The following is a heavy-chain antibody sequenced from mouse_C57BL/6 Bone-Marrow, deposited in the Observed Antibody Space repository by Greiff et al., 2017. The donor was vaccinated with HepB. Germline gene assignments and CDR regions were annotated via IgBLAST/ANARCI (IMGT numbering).Heavy chain of an antibody. J-gene: IGHJ4*01. Sequence: VQLQQSGAELVRPGASVKLSCTASGFNIKDYYMHWVKQRTEQGLEWIGRIDPEDGDTEYAPKFQGKATMTADTSSNTAYLQLSSLTSEDTAVYYCTSYYYGSSPYDAMDYWGQGTSVTVSS. CDR3: TSYYYGSSPYDAMDY. V-gene: IGHV14-1*01. D-gene: IGHD1-1*01. CDR2: IDPEDGDT. CDR1: GFNIKDYY.